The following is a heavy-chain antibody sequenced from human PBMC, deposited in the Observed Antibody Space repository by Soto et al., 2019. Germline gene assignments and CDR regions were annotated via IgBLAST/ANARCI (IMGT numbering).Heavy chain of an antibody. CDR3: ARGVAPTYYYGMDV. D-gene: IGHD5-12*01. J-gene: IGHJ6*02. V-gene: IGHV4-30-4*01. CDR1: GGTINSGDYF. CDR2: IFYTGST. Sequence: SETLSLTCSVSGGTINSGDYFWSWIRQPPGKGLEWIGSIFYTGSTYYSPSLKSRASISMDTSKNQFSLRLRSVTAADTAVYYCARGVAPTYYYGMDVWGQGTTDT.